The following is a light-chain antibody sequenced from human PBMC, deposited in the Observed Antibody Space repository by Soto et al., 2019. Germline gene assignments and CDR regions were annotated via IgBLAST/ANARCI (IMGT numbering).Light chain of an antibody. V-gene: IGKV3-15*01. J-gene: IGKJ3*01. CDR1: ESVNRN. CDR2: YAS. Sequence: EMVMTQSPATLSVSPGERVTLSCRASESVNRNLAWYQQKPGQGPSLLIYYASTRATGVPARFTGSGSGTEFILTISSLQSADFVVYYCQHYSNWPPTFGPGTKVEIK. CDR3: QHYSNWPPT.